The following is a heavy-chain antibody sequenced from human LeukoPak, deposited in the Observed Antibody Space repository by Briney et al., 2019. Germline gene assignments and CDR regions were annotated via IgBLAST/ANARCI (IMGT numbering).Heavy chain of an antibody. CDR2: INYSGST. CDR1: GGSISSYY. J-gene: IGHJ4*02. CDR3: ARDRGYSYAFDY. D-gene: IGHD5-18*01. Sequence: PSETLSLTCTVSGGSISSYYWSWIRQPPGKGLEWIGYINYSGSTYYNPSLKSRVTISVDTSKNQFSLKLNSVTAADTAVYYCARDRGYSYAFDYWGQGTLVTVSS. V-gene: IGHV4-59*12.